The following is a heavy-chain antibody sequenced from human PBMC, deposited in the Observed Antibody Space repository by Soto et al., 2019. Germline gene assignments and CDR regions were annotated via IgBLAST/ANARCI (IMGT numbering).Heavy chain of an antibody. Sequence: QVQLVESGGGVVQPGRSLRLSCAASGFTFSSYAMHWVRQAPGKGLEWVAVISYDGSNKYYADSVKGRFTISRDNSKNTLYLQMNSLRAEDTAVYYCAREIQLWAATQQWLVPSYYYYGMDVWGQGTTVTVSS. CDR1: GFTFSSYA. CDR3: AREIQLWAATQQWLVPSYYYYGMDV. D-gene: IGHD5-18*01. CDR2: ISYDGSNK. J-gene: IGHJ6*02. V-gene: IGHV3-30-3*01.